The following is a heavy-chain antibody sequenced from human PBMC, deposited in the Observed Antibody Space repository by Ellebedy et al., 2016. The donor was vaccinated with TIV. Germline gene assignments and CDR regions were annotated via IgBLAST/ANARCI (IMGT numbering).Heavy chain of an antibody. V-gene: IGHV3-23*01. CDR3: VKDRGSGDKSGF. Sequence: GESLKISCAASGFTFSSYVMSWVRQGPGKGLEWVSAISGPDSITYYADSVKGRFTISRDNSQNTLYLQMNSLRVEDTAVYYCVKDRGSGDKSGFWGQGTLVTVSS. CDR2: ISGPDSIT. J-gene: IGHJ4*02. D-gene: IGHD4-23*01. CDR1: GFTFSSYV.